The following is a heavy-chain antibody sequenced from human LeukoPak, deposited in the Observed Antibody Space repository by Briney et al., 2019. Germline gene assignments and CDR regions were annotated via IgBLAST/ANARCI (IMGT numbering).Heavy chain of an antibody. J-gene: IGHJ4*02. CDR2: INSDGSST. D-gene: IGHD2-15*01. CDR1: GFTFSSYW. CDR3: ARDRSGIPSLFDY. Sequence: GGSLKLSCAASGFTFSSYWMHWVRQAPGEGLVWVSRINSDGSSTSYADSVKGRFTISRDNAKNTLYLQMNSLRAEDTAVYYCARDRSGIPSLFDYWGQGTLVTVSS. V-gene: IGHV3-74*01.